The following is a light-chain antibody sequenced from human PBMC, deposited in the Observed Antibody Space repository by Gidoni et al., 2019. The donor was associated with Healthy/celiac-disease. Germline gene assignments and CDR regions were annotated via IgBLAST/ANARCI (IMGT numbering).Light chain of an antibody. V-gene: IGLV2-14*01. CDR1: SSDVGGYKY. CDR3: SSYTSSSTLDV. Sequence: QSALTQPASVSGSPGPSITISCTGTSSDVGGYKYVSWYQQHPGKAPKLMIYDVSNRPSGVSNRFSGSKSGNTASLTISGLQAEDEADYYCSSYTSSSTLDVFGTGTKVTVL. J-gene: IGLJ1*01. CDR2: DVS.